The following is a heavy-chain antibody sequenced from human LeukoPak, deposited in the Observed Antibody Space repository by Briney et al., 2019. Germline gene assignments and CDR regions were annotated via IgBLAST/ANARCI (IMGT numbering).Heavy chain of an antibody. CDR1: GFTFSDYY. V-gene: IGHV3-11*04. D-gene: IGHD7-27*01. CDR2: ISTSGSTI. CDR3: ASTWGSQHFDY. Sequence: GGSLRLSCAASGFTFSDYYMSWIRQAPGKGLEWVSYISTSGSTIYYADSVKGRFTISRDNAKNSLYLQMNSLRAEDTPVYYCASTWGSQHFDYWGQGTLVTVSS. J-gene: IGHJ4*02.